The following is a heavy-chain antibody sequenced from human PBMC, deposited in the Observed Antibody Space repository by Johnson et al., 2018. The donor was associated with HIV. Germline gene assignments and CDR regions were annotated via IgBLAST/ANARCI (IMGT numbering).Heavy chain of an antibody. CDR2: INWTGGST. D-gene: IGHD2-15*01. V-gene: IGHV3-66*01. J-gene: IGHJ3*02. CDR3: ALGGSWYAFDI. CDR1: GFTFSDYY. Sequence: VQLVESGGDLVQAGGSLRLSCAASGFTFSDYYMSWIRQAPGKGLEWVSGINWTGGSTYYADSVKGRFTISRDNSKNTLYLQMNSLEAEDTAVYYCALGGSWYAFDIWGQGTMVTVSS.